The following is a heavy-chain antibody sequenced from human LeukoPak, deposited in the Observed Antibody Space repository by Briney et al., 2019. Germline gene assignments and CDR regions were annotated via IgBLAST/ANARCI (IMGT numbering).Heavy chain of an antibody. V-gene: IGHV3-53*01. CDR2: IYSGGST. CDR1: GVTLGTYA. J-gene: IGHJ3*02. D-gene: IGHD1-26*01. CDR3: ARGVGQDAFDI. Sequence: GGSLRLSCAASGVTLGTYAMSWARQAPGKGLEWVSVIYSGGSTYYADSVKGRFTFSKDNSKNTLYLQMTNLRVEDTAAYYCARGVGQDAFDIWGQGTMVTVSS.